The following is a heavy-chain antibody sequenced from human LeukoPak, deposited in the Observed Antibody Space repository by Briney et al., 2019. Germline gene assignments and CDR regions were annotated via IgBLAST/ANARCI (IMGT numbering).Heavy chain of an antibody. CDR1: GFTFSVYG. CDR2: IWNDGSNK. V-gene: IGHV3-33*01. D-gene: IGHD3-22*01. J-gene: IGHJ4*02. CDR3: ARERDYYDSSGYLNY. Sequence: GGSLRLSCAASGFTFSVYGMHWVRQAPGKGLEWVAVIWNDGSNKNYADSVKGRFTISRDNSKNTLYLQMNSLRAEDTAVYYCARERDYYDSSGYLNYWGQGALVTVSP.